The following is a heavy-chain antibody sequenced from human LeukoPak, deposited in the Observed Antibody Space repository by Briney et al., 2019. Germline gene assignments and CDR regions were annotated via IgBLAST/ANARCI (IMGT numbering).Heavy chain of an antibody. V-gene: IGHV3-66*01. CDR1: GFTVSSNY. CDR2: VYGGGGT. Sequence: PGGSLRLSCAASGFTVSSNYMTWVRQAPGKGLEWVSVVYGGGGTYYADSVKGRFTISRDNSKNTLYLQMNSLRAEDTAVYYCVRDAHTGSGTYWGGVDYYYGLDVWGQGTMVTVSS. CDR3: VRDAHTGSGTYWGGVDYYYGLDV. J-gene: IGHJ6*02. D-gene: IGHD3-10*01.